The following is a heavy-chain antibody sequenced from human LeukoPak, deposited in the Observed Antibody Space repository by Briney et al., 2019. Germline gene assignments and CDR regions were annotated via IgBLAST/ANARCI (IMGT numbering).Heavy chain of an antibody. V-gene: IGHV1-69*06. CDR1: GGTFSSYA. CDR2: IIPIFGTA. J-gene: IGHJ4*02. CDR3: ARDSYDYGDV. D-gene: IGHD5-18*01. Sequence: SVKVSCKASGGTFSSYAISWVRQAPGQGLEWMGGIIPIFGTANYAQKFQGRVTITADKSTSTAYMELSSLRSDDTAVYYCARDSYDYGDVWGQGTLVTVSS.